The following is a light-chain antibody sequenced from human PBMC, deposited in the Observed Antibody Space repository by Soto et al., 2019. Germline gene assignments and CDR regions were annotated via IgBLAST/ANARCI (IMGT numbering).Light chain of an antibody. Sequence: QSVLTQPPSASGTPGQRVTISCSGSSSNIGSNTVNWYQQLPGTAPKHLIFSNNQRPSGVPDRFSGSKSGTSASLAISGLQPEDEADDYCAAWDDSLSWVFGGGTKLTVL. CDR1: SSNIGSNT. V-gene: IGLV1-44*01. CDR2: SNN. J-gene: IGLJ3*02. CDR3: AAWDDSLSWV.